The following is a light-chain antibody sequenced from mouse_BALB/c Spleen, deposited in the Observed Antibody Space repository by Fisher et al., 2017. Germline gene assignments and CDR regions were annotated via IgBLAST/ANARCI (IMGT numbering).Light chain of an antibody. J-gene: IGKJ5*01. CDR2: DTS. V-gene: IGKV4-55*01. CDR1: SSVSY. Sequence: IVLTQTTAIMSASPGEKVTMTCSASSSVSYMYWYQQKPGSSPRLLIYDTSNLASGVPVRFSGSGSGTSYSLTISSVEAEDAATYYCQQYSGYPFTFGAGTKLELK. CDR3: QQYSGYPFT.